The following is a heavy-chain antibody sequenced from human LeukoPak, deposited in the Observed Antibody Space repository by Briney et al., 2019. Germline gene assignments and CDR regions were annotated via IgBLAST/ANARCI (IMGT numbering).Heavy chain of an antibody. J-gene: IGHJ4*02. Sequence: ASAKVSCKASGYTFTGYYMHWVRQAPGQGLEWMGWINPNSGGTNYAQKFQGRVTMTRDTSISTAYMELSRLRSDDTAVYYCARDDGGYEAYFDYWGQGTLVTVSS. CDR2: INPNSGGT. CDR3: ARDDGGYEAYFDY. D-gene: IGHD5-12*01. CDR1: GYTFTGYY. V-gene: IGHV1-2*02.